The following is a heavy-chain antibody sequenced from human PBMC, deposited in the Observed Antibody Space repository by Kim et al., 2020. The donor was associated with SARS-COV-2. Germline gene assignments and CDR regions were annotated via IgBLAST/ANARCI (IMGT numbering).Heavy chain of an antibody. CDR1: GDSVSSDYW. CDR2: TYYTGST. V-gene: IGHV4-4*02. Sequence: SETLSLTCAVSGDSVSSDYWWTWVRQSPGKGLQWIGETYYTGSTHVDPSLKSRVTISVDKSKNHFSLSLTSVTAADTAVYFCAGREASYYYGLGVWGQGTTVTVSS. J-gene: IGHJ6*02. CDR3: AGREASYYYGLGV.